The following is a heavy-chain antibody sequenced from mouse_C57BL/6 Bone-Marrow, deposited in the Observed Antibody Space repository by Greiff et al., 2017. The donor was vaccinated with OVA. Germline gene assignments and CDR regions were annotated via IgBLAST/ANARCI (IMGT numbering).Heavy chain of an antibody. J-gene: IGHJ3*01. CDR1: GYSITSGYY. CDR3: AKALPRGFAY. Sequence: EVQLQQSGPGLVKPSQSLSLTCSVTGYSITSGYYWNWIRQFPGNKLEWMGYISYDGSNNYNPSLKNRISITRDTSKNQFFLKLNSVTTEDTATYYCAKALPRGFAYWGQGTLVTVSA. CDR2: ISYDGSN. V-gene: IGHV3-6*01. D-gene: IGHD2-1*01.